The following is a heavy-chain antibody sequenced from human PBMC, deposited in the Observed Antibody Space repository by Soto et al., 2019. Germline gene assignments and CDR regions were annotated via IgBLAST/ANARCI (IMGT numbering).Heavy chain of an antibody. V-gene: IGHV3-21*01. D-gene: IGHD6-13*01. CDR3: ARDKIIGSSWWNDYYYYGMDV. CDR1: GFTFSSYS. J-gene: IGHJ6*02. CDR2: ISSSSSYI. Sequence: PGGSLRLSCAASGFTFSSYSMNWVRQAPGKGLEWVSSISSSSSYIYYADSVKGRFTISRDNAKNSLYLQMNSLRAEDTAVYYCARDKIIGSSWWNDYYYYGMDVWGQGTTVTVSS.